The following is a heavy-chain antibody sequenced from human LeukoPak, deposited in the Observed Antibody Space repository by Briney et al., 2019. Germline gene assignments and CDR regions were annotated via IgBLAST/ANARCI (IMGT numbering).Heavy chain of an antibody. D-gene: IGHD3-22*01. CDR1: GFTFSRNY. Sequence: GGSLRLSCAASGFTFSRNYMSWVRQAPGKGLEWVSVIYSGGSTYYADSVKGRFTISRDNSKNTLYLQMNSLRAEDTAVYYCARVISSGYYYYEAFDIWGQGTMVTVSS. CDR2: IYSGGST. CDR3: ARVISSGYYYYEAFDI. J-gene: IGHJ3*02. V-gene: IGHV3-66*01.